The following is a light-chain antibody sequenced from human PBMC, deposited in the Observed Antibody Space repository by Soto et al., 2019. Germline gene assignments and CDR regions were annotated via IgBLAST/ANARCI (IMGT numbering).Light chain of an antibody. CDR3: SSYTSSSTYV. CDR2: EVS. J-gene: IGLJ1*01. CDR1: SSDVGSYNR. Sequence: SDVPRPRSVCRSRGQPVTISSTGTSSDVGSYNRVSWYQQPPGTAPKLMIYEVSNRPTGVPDRFSGSKSGNTASLTISGLQAEDEADYYCSSYTSSSTYVFGTGTKVTVL. V-gene: IGLV2-18*02.